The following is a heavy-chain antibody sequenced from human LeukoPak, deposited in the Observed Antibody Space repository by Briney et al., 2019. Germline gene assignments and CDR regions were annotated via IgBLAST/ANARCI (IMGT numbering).Heavy chain of an antibody. Sequence: SETLSLTCTVSGGSISSNSYYWGWIRQPPGKGLEWIGIIYYSGSTYYNPSLKSRVTISVDTSKNQFSLKLSSVTAADTAVYYCARVLGYYDSGGRGWFDPWGQGTLVTVSS. CDR1: GGSISSNSYY. CDR3: ARVLGYYDSGGRGWFDP. CDR2: IYYSGST. J-gene: IGHJ5*02. D-gene: IGHD3-22*01. V-gene: IGHV4-39*07.